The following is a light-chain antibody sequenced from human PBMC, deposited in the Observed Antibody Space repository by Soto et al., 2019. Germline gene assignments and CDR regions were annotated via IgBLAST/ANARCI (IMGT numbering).Light chain of an antibody. CDR3: CSYAGSGTWV. CDR1: SSDVGSYNL. V-gene: IGLV2-23*02. Sequence: QSALTQPASVSGSPGQSITISCAGTSSDVGSYNLVSWYQQHPGKAPKLMISDVSKRPSGVSNRFSGSKSGNTASLTISGRQAEDEADYYCCSYAGSGTWVFGGGTKVTVL. J-gene: IGLJ3*02. CDR2: DVS.